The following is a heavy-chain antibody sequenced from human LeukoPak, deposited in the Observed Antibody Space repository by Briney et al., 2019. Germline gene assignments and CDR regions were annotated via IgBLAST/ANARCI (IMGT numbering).Heavy chain of an antibody. CDR2: IYYSGST. V-gene: IGHV4-59*01. CDR3: ARYSASVMDLLYYFDY. J-gene: IGHJ4*02. D-gene: IGHD2-21*01. CDR1: GGSISSYY. Sequence: PSETLSLTCTVSGGSISSYYWSWIRQPPGKGLEWIGYIYYSGSTNYNPSLKSRVTISVDTSKNQFSLKLSSVTAADTAVYYCARYSASVMDLLYYFDYWGQGTLVTVSS.